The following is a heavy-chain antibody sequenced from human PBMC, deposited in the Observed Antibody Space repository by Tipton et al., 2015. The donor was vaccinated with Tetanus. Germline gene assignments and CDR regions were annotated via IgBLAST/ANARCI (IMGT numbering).Heavy chain of an antibody. CDR1: AYTFASYD. Sequence: QLVQSGPEVKKPGASVKVSCKAFAYTFASYDLNWVRQTAGQGLEWLGYMNPNTGHAGYAQKFQGRVTMTSNISITTAYMELRNLRSDDTAVYYCARGNRGSGWYFWGQGTLVTVSS. J-gene: IGHJ4*02. CDR3: ARGNRGSGWYF. CDR2: MNPNTGHA. D-gene: IGHD6-13*01. V-gene: IGHV1-8*01.